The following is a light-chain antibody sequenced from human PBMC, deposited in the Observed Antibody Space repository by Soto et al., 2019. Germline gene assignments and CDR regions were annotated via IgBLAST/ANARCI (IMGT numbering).Light chain of an antibody. CDR3: SSYTSSSTLV. V-gene: IGLV2-14*01. CDR1: SSDVGGHNY. Sequence: QSALTQPASVSGAPGQSITISCTGTSSDVGGHNYVSWYQQHPGKAPKLMIYEVSNRPSGISNRFSGSKSGNTASLTISGLQAEDEADCYCSSYTSSSTLVFGGGTKLTVL. CDR2: EVS. J-gene: IGLJ2*01.